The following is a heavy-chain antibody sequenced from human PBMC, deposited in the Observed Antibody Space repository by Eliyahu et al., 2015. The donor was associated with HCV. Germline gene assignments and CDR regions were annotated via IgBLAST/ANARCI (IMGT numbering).Heavy chain of an antibody. J-gene: IGHJ3*02. CDR1: GFTFRSYA. Sequence: EVQLLESGGGLVQPGGSLRLSCAASGFTFRSYAMSWVRQAPGKGLEGVSVIYSGGSSTYYADSVKGRFTTSRDNSKNTLYLQMNSLRAEDTAVYYCAKDPLSLVGATNDAFDIWGQGTMVTVSS. D-gene: IGHD1-26*01. CDR3: AKDPLSLVGATNDAFDI. V-gene: IGHV3-23*03. CDR2: IYSGGSST.